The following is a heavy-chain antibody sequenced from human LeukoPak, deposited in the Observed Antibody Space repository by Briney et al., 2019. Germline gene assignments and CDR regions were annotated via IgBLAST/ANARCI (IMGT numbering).Heavy chain of an antibody. CDR2: ISSTSTYT. D-gene: IGHD2-8*02. V-gene: IGHV3-11*06. CDR1: GFPFTSGFTFSDYY. Sequence: GGSLRLSCAASGFPFTSGFTFSDYYTSWIRQAPGKGLEWVSYISSTSTYTNYADSVKGRFTISRDNANNSLYLQMNSLRAEDTAIYYCARGGTGAFDYWGQGTLVTVSS. CDR3: ARGGTGAFDY. J-gene: IGHJ4*02.